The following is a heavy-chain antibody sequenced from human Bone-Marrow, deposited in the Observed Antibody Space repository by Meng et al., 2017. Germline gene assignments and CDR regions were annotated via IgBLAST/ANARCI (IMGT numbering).Heavy chain of an antibody. CDR1: GGVFSSYA. Sequence: QGELVRSWAEVEKPGSSVKVSCKASGGVFSSYAISWVRQAPGQGLEWMGGIIPIFGTANYAQKFQGRVTITADESTSTAYMELSSLRSEDTAVYYCAREPGPRVGWFDPWGQGTLVTVSS. CDR2: IIPIFGTA. J-gene: IGHJ5*02. D-gene: IGHD1-26*01. V-gene: IGHV1-69*01. CDR3: AREPGPRVGWFDP.